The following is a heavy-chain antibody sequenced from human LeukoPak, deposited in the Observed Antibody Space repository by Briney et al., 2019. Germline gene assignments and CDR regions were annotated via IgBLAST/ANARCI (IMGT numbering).Heavy chain of an antibody. CDR2: IIPIFGTA. D-gene: IGHD3-22*01. Sequence: ASVKVSCKASGGTFSSYAISWVRQAPGQGLEWMGGIIPIFGTANYAQKFQGRVTMTRDTSTSTVYMELSSLRSEDTAVYYCASEYYDSSGYKTYYGMDVWGQGTTVTVSS. CDR3: ASEYYDSSGYKTYYGMDV. CDR1: GGTFSSYA. J-gene: IGHJ6*02. V-gene: IGHV1-69*05.